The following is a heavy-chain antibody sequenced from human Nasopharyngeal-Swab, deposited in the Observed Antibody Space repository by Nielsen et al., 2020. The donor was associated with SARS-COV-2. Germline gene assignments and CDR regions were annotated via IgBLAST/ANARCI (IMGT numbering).Heavy chain of an antibody. CDR3: ASDSPQLLFFDCYYYMDV. Sequence: WVRQAPGQGLEWMGRIKPNSGGTNYAQKFQGRVTMTTDTSTSTAYMELRSLRSDDTAVYYCASDSPQLLFFDCYYYMDVWGKGTTVTVSS. CDR2: IKPNSGGT. V-gene: IGHV1-2*06. J-gene: IGHJ6*03. D-gene: IGHD2-2*01.